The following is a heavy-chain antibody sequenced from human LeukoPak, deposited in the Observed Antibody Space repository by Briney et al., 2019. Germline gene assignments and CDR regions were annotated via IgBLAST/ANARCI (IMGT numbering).Heavy chain of an antibody. CDR1: GGSISGYY. CDR2: IYYSGST. V-gene: IGHV4-59*01. J-gene: IGHJ6*04. Sequence: PSETLSLTCSVSGGSISGYYWSWLRQPPGKGPEWIGYIYYSGSTNYNPSLKSRVTISVDTSKNQFSLKLTSLTAADTAVYYCARAAAAGPHYYYGMDVWGKGTTVTVSS. D-gene: IGHD6-13*01. CDR3: ARAAAAGPHYYYGMDV.